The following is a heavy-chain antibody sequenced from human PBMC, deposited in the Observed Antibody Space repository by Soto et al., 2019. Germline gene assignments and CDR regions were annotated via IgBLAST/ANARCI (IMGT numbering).Heavy chain of an antibody. V-gene: IGHV3-11*01. Sequence: PGGSLTLSCAASGFPFSDYYMSWIRQAPGKGLEWVSYISSSGSTIYYADSVKGRFTISRDNAKNSLYLQMNSLRAEDTAVYYCSGYYRYAFDIWGQGTMVTVSS. CDR2: ISSSGSTI. J-gene: IGHJ3*02. CDR3: SGYYRYAFDI. CDR1: GFPFSDYY. D-gene: IGHD3-22*01.